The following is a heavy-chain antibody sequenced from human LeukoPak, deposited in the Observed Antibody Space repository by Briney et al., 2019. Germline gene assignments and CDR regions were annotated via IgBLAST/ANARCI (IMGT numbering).Heavy chain of an antibody. CDR3: ASGRGYSSSWYAH. D-gene: IGHD6-13*01. CDR2: IYHSGST. J-gene: IGHJ4*02. CDR1: GGSISSSNW. V-gene: IGHV4-4*02. Sequence: SGTLSLTCAVSGGSISSSNWWSWVRQPPGKGLEWIGEIYHSGSTNYNPSLKSRVTISVDKSKNQFSLKLSSVTAADTAVYYCASGRGYSSSWYAHWGQGTLVTVSS.